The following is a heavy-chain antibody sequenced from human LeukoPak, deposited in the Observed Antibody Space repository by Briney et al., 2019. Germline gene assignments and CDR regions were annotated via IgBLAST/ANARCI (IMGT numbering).Heavy chain of an antibody. CDR3: ARELYDFWSGYSSHNWFDP. D-gene: IGHD3-3*01. CDR1: GGSISSYY. V-gene: IGHV4-59*01. Sequence: PSETLSLTCTVSGGSISSYYWSWIRQPPGKGLEWIGYIYYSGSTNYNPSLKSRVTISVDTSKNQFSLKLSSVTAADAAVYYCARELYDFWSGYSSHNWFDPWGQGTLVTVSS. CDR2: IYYSGST. J-gene: IGHJ5*02.